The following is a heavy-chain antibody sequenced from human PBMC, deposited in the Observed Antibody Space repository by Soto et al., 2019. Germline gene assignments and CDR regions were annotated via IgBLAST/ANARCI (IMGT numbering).Heavy chain of an antibody. D-gene: IGHD5-18*01. V-gene: IGHV3-48*02. J-gene: IGHJ4*02. Sequence: EVQLVESGGGLVQPGGSLRLSCAASGFTFSSYSMNWVRQAPGKGLEWVSYISSSSSTIYYADSVKGRFTISRDNAKNSLYLQMTTLRDEDTAVYYCAREARIQLWTPVWGLNYFDYWGQGTLVTVSS. CDR3: AREARIQLWTPVWGLNYFDY. CDR1: GFTFSSYS. CDR2: ISSSSSTI.